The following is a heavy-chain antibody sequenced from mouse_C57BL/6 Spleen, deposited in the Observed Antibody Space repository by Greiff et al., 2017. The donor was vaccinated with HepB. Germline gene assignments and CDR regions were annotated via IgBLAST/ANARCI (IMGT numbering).Heavy chain of an antibody. Sequence: QVQLQQSGPGLVQPSQSLSITCTVSGFSLTSYGVHWVRQSPGKGLEWLGVIWSGGSTDYNAAFISRLSISKDNSKSQVFFKMNSLQADDTAIYYCARLSYYYGSPYYAMDYWGQGTSVTVSS. CDR3: ARLSYYYGSPYYAMDY. J-gene: IGHJ4*01. CDR2: IWSGGST. V-gene: IGHV2-2*01. CDR1: GFSLTSYG. D-gene: IGHD1-1*01.